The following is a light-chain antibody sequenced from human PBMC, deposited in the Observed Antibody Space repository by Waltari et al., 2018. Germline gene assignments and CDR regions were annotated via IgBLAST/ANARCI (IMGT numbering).Light chain of an antibody. CDR2: AAS. Sequence: IVLTQSPGTLSLSPGERATLSCRASQSISRYLAWYQQKTGQAPRLLIYAASSRATGIPDRFSGSGSGTDFSLTISRLEPEDFAVYFCQNHERLPAVFGQGTKVEIK. CDR3: QNHERLPAV. J-gene: IGKJ1*01. V-gene: IGKV3-20*01. CDR1: QSISRY.